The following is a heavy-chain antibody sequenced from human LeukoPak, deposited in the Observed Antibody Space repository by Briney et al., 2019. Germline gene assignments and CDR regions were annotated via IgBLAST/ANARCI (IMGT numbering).Heavy chain of an antibody. V-gene: IGHV4-31*03. Sequence: SETLSLTCTVSGGSISSGGYYWSWIRQHPGTGLEWIGYMYYSGSTYYNPSLKSRVTISVDTSKNQFSLKLSSVTAADTAVYYCARDLNGDYYDSSGYSNWFDPWGQGTLVTVSS. CDR1: GGSISSGGYY. CDR2: MYYSGST. J-gene: IGHJ5*02. D-gene: IGHD3-22*01. CDR3: ARDLNGDYYDSSGYSNWFDP.